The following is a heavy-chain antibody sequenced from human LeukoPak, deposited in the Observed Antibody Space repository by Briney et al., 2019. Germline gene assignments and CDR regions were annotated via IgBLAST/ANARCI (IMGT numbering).Heavy chain of an antibody. V-gene: IGHV3-49*04. J-gene: IGHJ6*03. D-gene: IGHD3-3*01. CDR3: TRVHLDYDFWSGYFDYYYYMDV. CDR1: GFTFGDYA. CDR2: IRSKAYGGTT. Sequence: GGSLRLSCTASGFTFGDYAMSWVRQAPGKGLEWVGFIRSKAYGGTTEYAASVKGRFTISRDDSKSIAYLQMNSLKTEDTAVYYCTRVHLDYDFWSGYFDYYYYMDVWGKGTTVTVSS.